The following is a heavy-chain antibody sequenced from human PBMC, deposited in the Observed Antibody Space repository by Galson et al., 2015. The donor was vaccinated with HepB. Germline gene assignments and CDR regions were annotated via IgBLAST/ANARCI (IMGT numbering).Heavy chain of an antibody. Sequence: SLRLSCAASGFSFSSYSMNWVRQAPGKGLEWISYISSSSGTTYYADSVKDRFTISRDNAKNSLYLQMNSLRAEDTAVYFYARDLSGAARYFDCWGQGTLVTVSS. CDR3: ARDLSGAARYFDC. J-gene: IGHJ4*02. D-gene: IGHD6-6*01. CDR2: ISSSSGTT. CDR1: GFSFSSYS. V-gene: IGHV3-48*01.